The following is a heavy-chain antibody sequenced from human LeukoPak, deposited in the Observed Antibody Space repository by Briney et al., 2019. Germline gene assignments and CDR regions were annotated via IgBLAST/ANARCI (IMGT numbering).Heavy chain of an antibody. V-gene: IGHV3-48*03. D-gene: IGHD6-13*01. J-gene: IGHJ5*02. CDR1: GFTFSSYE. CDR3: ARDGVYSSSGVWFDP. CDR2: ISSSGSTI. Sequence: PGGSLRLSCAASGFTFSSYEMNWVRQAPGKGLEWVSYISSSGSTIYYADSVKGRFTISRDNAKNSLYLQRNSLRGEDTAVYYCARDGVYSSSGVWFDPWGQGTLVTVSS.